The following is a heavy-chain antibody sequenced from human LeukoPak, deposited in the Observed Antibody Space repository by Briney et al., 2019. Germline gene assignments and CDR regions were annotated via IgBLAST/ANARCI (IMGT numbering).Heavy chain of an antibody. CDR2: ISAYNGNT. V-gene: IGHV1-18*01. Sequence: ASVKVSCKASGATFTSYAITSVRQAPGQGVEWMGWISAYNGNTNYAQKFQGRVTMTRNTSISTAYMELSSLRSEDTAVYYCARRYYDSSGYYYLFDYWGQGTLVTVSS. CDR3: ARRYYDSSGYYYLFDY. D-gene: IGHD3-22*01. CDR1: GATFTSYA. J-gene: IGHJ4*02.